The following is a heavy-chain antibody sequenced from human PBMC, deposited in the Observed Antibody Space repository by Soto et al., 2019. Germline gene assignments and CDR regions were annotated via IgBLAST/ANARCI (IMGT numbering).Heavy chain of an antibody. CDR1: GGSFSGYY. J-gene: IGHJ4*02. Sequence: QVQLQQWGAGLLKPSETLSLTCAVYGGSFSGYYWSWIRQPPGKGLEWIGEINHSGSTNYNPSLKSRVTISVDTSKNQFSLKLSSVTAADTAVYYCASSIAAAGTIGYWGKGTLVTVSS. V-gene: IGHV4-34*01. D-gene: IGHD6-13*01. CDR3: ASSIAAAGTIGY. CDR2: INHSGST.